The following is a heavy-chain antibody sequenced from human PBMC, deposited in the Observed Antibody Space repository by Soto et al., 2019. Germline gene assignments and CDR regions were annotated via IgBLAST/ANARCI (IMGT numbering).Heavy chain of an antibody. V-gene: IGHV4-39*01. CDR1: GGSISSSSYY. CDR2: IYYSGST. D-gene: IGHD2-2*01. J-gene: IGHJ5*02. Sequence: QLQLQESGPGLVKPSETLSLTCTVSGGSISSSSYYWGWIRQPPGKGLEWIGSIYYSGSTYYNPSLKSRVTISVDTSKNQFSLKLSSVTAADTAVYYCARGGGQLLLGNWFDPWGQGTLVTVSS. CDR3: ARGGGQLLLGNWFDP.